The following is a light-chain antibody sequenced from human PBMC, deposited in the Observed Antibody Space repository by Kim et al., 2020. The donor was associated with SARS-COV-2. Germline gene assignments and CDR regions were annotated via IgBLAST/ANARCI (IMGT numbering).Light chain of an antibody. CDR3: SSYTSSSSLYV. Sequence: QSITIPCTGTSSDVDGYNYVSWYQQHPGKAPKLMIYDVSNRPSGVSNRFSGSKSGHTASLTISGLQAEDEADYYCSSYTSSSSLYVFGTGTKVTVL. J-gene: IGLJ1*01. CDR2: DVS. CDR1: SSDVDGYNY. V-gene: IGLV2-14*03.